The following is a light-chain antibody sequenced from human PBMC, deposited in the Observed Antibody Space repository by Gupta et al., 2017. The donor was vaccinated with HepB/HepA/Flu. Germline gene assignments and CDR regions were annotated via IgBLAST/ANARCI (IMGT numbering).Light chain of an antibody. CDR3: QQRSNWPPGYT. V-gene: IGKV3-11*01. Sequence: EIVLTQSPATLSLSPGERATLSCRASQSVSSYLAWYQQKPGQAPRLLIYDASNRATGIPARVSGSGSGTDFTRTISSLEPEDFAVYYGQQRSNWPPGYTCGQGTKLEIK. J-gene: IGKJ2*01. CDR1: QSVSSY. CDR2: DAS.